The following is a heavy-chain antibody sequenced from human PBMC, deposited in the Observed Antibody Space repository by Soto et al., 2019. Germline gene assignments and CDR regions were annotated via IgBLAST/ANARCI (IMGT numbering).Heavy chain of an antibody. J-gene: IGHJ6*03. Sequence: EVQLLESGGGLVQPGGSLRLSCAASGFTFGTYAMKWLRQAPGRGLECVSFISGSGRTTYYAESGKGRFTVSRDNSKSTMYRQMNSLRAEDTALYYCAKFRGPSYSYYYMDVWGKGTTVTVSS. CDR2: ISGSGRTT. CDR3: AKFRGPSYSYYYMDV. CDR1: GFTFGTYA. D-gene: IGHD3-16*01. V-gene: IGHV3-23*01.